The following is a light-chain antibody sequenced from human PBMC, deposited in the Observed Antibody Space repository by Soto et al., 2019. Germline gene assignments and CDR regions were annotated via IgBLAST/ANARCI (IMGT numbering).Light chain of an antibody. CDR1: QSVSSSY. J-gene: IGKJ4*01. CDR2: DAS. V-gene: IGKV3-11*01. Sequence: EIVLTQSPGTLSLSPGERATLSCRASQSVSSSYLAWYQQKPGQAPRLLIYDASNRATGIPARFSGSGSGTDFTLTISSLEPGDFAVYYCQQRSNWPLTFGGGTKVDIK. CDR3: QQRSNWPLT.